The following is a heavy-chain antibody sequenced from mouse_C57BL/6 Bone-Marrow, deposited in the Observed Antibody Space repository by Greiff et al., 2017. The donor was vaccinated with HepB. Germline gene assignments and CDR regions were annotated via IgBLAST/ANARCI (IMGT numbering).Heavy chain of an antibody. J-gene: IGHJ1*03. CDR3: TRREGIYYYGSSYGWYFDV. CDR2: IYPGTSDT. V-gene: IGHV1-5*01. D-gene: IGHD1-1*01. Sequence: VHVKQSGTVLARPGASVKMSCKTSGYTFTSYWMHWVKQRPGQGLEWIGAIYPGTSDTSYNQKFKGKAKLTAVTAASTAYMELSSLTNEDSAVYYCTRREGIYYYGSSYGWYFDVWGTGTTVTVSS. CDR1: GYTFTSYW.